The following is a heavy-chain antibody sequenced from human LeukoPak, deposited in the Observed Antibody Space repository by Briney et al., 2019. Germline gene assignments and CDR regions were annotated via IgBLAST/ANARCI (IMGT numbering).Heavy chain of an antibody. CDR2: ISGSGGST. V-gene: IGHV3-23*01. D-gene: IGHD6-19*01. CDR3: AKELSSGWYVPEDYFDY. CDR1: GFTFSSYA. Sequence: GGSLRLSCAASGFTFSSYATSWVRQAPGKGLEWVSAISGSGGSTYYADSVKGRFTISRDNSKNTLYLQMNSLRAEDTAVYYCAKELSSGWYVPEDYFDYWGQGTLVTVSS. J-gene: IGHJ4*02.